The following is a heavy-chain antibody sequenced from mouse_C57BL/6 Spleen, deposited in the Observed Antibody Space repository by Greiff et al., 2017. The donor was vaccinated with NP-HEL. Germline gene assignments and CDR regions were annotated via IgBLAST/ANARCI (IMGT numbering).Heavy chain of an antibody. CDR2: INPNNGGT. D-gene: IGHD1-1*01. Sequence: EVQLQQSGPELVKPGASVKIPCKASGYTFTDYNMDWVKQSHGKSLEWIGDINPNNGGTIYNQKFKGKATLTVDKSSSTAYMELRSLTSEDTAVYYCARGRHYYGSSYGKSGFAYWGQGTLVTVSA. CDR1: GYTFTDYN. V-gene: IGHV1-18*01. CDR3: ARGRHYYGSSYGKSGFAY. J-gene: IGHJ3*01.